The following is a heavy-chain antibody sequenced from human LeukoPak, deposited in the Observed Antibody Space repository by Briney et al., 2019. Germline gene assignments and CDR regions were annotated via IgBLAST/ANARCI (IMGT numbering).Heavy chain of an antibody. CDR1: GGSFSGYY. CDR2: INHSGST. D-gene: IGHD6-19*01. CDR3: ARGSPVAGTENWFDP. V-gene: IGHV4-34*01. J-gene: IGHJ5*02. Sequence: SETLSLTCAVYGGSFSGYYWSWIRQPPGKGLEWIGEINHSGSTNYNPSLKSRVTISVDTSKDQFSLKLSSVTAADTAVYYCARGSPVAGTENWFDPWGQGTLVTVSS.